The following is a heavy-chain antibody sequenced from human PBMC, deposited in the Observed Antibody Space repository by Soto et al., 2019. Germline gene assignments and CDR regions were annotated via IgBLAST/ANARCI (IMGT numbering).Heavy chain of an antibody. CDR1: GYTFTSYD. D-gene: IGHD3-16*01. J-gene: IGHJ6*02. V-gene: IGHV1-8*01. CDR2: MNPNRANT. Sequence: QVQLMQSGDGVKKPGASVKVSCKSSGYTFTSYDINWVRQATGQGLEWMGWMNPNRANTGYAQKFQGRVTMTRNTSISTAYMELSSLRSEDTAVYYFAREGVRGMDVWGQGTTVTVSS. CDR3: AREGVRGMDV.